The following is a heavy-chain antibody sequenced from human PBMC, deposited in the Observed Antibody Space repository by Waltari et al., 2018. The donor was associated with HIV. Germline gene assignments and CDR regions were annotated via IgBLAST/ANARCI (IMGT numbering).Heavy chain of an antibody. CDR3: VAGPDSANSYFPSGGCF. J-gene: IGHJ4*02. V-gene: IGHV4-39*02. CDR2: LYYSGRT. D-gene: IGHD3-16*01. CDR1: GGSISGGFSF. Sequence: QLQLQESGPGLVKPLETLSLTCTVSGGSISGGFSFWGWSRQPPGKGLQWIGNLYYSGRTYYNPSLKGRVTITEDTSKNHFSRRLTSVTAADTAIYYCVAGPDSANSYFPSGGCFWGQGSLVSVSS.